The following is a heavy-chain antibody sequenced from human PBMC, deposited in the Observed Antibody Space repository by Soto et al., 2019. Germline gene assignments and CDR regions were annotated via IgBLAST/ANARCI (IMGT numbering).Heavy chain of an antibody. CDR1: GFTFSNSW. J-gene: IGHJ4*02. Sequence: GGSLRLSCAASGFTFSNSWMYWVRQAPGKRPAWVSRINSDGSSITYADFVKGRFTVSRDNAKNTLFLQMNGLRAEDTAVYYCARDSGYSYGPLDYWGQGTXVTVSS. D-gene: IGHD5-18*01. V-gene: IGHV3-74*01. CDR3: ARDSGYSYGPLDY. CDR2: INSDGSSI.